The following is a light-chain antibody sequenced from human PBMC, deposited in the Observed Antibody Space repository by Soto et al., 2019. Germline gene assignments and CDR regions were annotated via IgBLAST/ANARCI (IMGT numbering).Light chain of an antibody. V-gene: IGKV3-11*01. Sequence: ELVLTSSRATLSVSPGERATLSCRASQTISSNLAWYQQKPGQSPRLLIYDASNRATGIPATFSGSGSGTDFTLTISSLELEDFAVYYCQQRSNWPPSITFGQGTRLENK. CDR3: QQRSNWPPSIT. J-gene: IGKJ5*01. CDR2: DAS. CDR1: QTISSN.